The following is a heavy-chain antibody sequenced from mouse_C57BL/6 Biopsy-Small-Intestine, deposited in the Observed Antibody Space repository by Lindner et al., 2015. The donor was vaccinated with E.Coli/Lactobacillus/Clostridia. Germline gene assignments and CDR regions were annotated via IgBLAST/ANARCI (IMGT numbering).Heavy chain of an antibody. CDR3: AREFITTVGYYFDY. J-gene: IGHJ2*01. Sequence: VQLQGSGADLVKPGASVKLSCTASGFNIKDYYMHWVKQKTEQGLEWIGRIDPGDGESKYAPKFQDKATITADTSSNTAYLQLSSLTSEDTAVYYCAREFITTVGYYFDYWGQGTTLTVSS. CDR2: IDPGDGES. CDR1: GFNIKDYY. D-gene: IGHD1-1*01. V-gene: IGHV14-2*01.